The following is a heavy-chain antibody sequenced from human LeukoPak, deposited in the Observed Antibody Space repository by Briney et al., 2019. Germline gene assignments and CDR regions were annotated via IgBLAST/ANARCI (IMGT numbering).Heavy chain of an antibody. CDR1: GYTFTSYG. CDR2: ISAYNGNT. D-gene: IGHD2-2*02. J-gene: IGHJ6*02. Sequence: ASVNVSCKASGYTFTSYGISWVRQAPGQGLEWMGWISAYNGNTNYAQKLQGRVTMTTDTSTSTAYMELRSLRSDDTAVYYCARVGYCSSTSCYSDYYYYGMDVWGQGTTVTVS. V-gene: IGHV1-18*01. CDR3: ARVGYCSSTSCYSDYYYYGMDV.